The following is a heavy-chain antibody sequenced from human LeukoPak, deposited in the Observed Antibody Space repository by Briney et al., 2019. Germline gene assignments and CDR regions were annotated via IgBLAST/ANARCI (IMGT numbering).Heavy chain of an antibody. CDR2: IYYSGST. Sequence: SETLSLTCTVSGGSISSGGYYWSWIRQHPGKGLEWIGYIYYSGSTYYNPSLKSRVTISVDTPKNQFCLKLSSVTAADTAVYYCARLPVYDILTGYQNDAFDIWGQGTMVTVSS. J-gene: IGHJ3*02. D-gene: IGHD3-9*01. CDR3: ARLPVYDILTGYQNDAFDI. V-gene: IGHV4-31*03. CDR1: GGSISSGGYY.